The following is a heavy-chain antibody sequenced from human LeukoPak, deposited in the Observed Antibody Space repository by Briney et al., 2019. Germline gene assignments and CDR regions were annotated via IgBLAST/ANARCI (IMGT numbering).Heavy chain of an antibody. D-gene: IGHD1-26*01. J-gene: IGHJ4*02. CDR2: IGGSGGST. CDR3: AKDYDQWELLSDY. CDR1: GFTFSSYA. Sequence: GGSLRLSCAASGFTFSSYAVSWVRQAPGKGLEWVSAIGGSGGSTYYADSVKGRFTISRDNSKNTLYLQMNSLRAEDTAVYYCAKDYDQWELLSDYWGQGTLVTVSS. V-gene: IGHV3-23*01.